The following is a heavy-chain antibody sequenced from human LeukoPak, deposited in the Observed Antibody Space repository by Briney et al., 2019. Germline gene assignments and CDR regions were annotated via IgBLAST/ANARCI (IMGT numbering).Heavy chain of an antibody. Sequence: SETRSLTCTVSGGSISSGDYYWSWIRQPPGKGLEWIGYIYYSGSTYYNPSLKGRVTISADTSKNQFSLNLSSVTAADTAVYYCARVWTTWGFDYWGQGTLVTVSS. D-gene: IGHD3/OR15-3a*01. J-gene: IGHJ4*02. V-gene: IGHV4-30-4*01. CDR1: GGSISSGDYY. CDR2: IYYSGST. CDR3: ARVWTTWGFDY.